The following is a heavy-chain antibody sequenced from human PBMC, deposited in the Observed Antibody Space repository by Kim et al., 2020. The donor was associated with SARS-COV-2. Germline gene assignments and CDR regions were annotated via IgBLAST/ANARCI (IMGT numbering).Heavy chain of an antibody. CDR2: IKSKTDGGTT. J-gene: IGHJ6*02. D-gene: IGHD3-22*01. V-gene: IGHV3-15*01. CDR1: GFTFSNAW. CDR3: TTDSYYYDSSGYWGSYYYYGMDV. Sequence: GGSLRLSCAASGFTFSNAWMSWVRQAPGKGLEWVGRIKSKTDGGTTYYAAPVKGRFTMSRDDSKNTLYLQMNSLKTEDTAVYYCTTDSYYYDSSGYWGSYYYYGMDVWGQGTTVTVSS.